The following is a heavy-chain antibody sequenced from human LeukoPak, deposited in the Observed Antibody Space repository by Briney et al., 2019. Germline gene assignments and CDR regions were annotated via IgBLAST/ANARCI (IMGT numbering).Heavy chain of an antibody. D-gene: IGHD2/OR15-2a*01. CDR1: GFTVSSNY. CDR2: IYSGGST. V-gene: IGHV3-53*01. CDR3: ARDILSQGPDAFDI. Sequence: GGSLRLSYAASGFTVSSNYMSWVRQAPGKGLEWVSVIYSGGSTYYADSVKGRFTISRDNSKNTLYLQMNSLRAEDTAVYYCARDILSQGPDAFDIWGQGTMVTVSS. J-gene: IGHJ3*02.